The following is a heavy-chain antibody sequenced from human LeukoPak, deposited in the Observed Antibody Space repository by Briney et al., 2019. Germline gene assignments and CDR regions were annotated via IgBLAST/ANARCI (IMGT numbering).Heavy chain of an antibody. CDR2: IRYDGTIK. V-gene: IGHV3-30*02. CDR3: AKNAATYYYDSSGYYDHFDY. CDR1: GFAFSSYG. D-gene: IGHD3-22*01. J-gene: IGHJ4*02. Sequence: GGSLRLSCATSGFAFSSYGMHWVRQAPGKGPEWVGFIRYDGTIKYYADSMKGRFTISRDNSKNTLYLQMNTLRADDTAVYYCAKNAATYYYDSSGYYDHFDYWGQGTLVTVSS.